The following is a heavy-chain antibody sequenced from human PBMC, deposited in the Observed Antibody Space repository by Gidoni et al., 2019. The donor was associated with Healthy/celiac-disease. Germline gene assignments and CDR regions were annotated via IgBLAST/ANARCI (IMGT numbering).Heavy chain of an antibody. J-gene: IGHJ4*02. V-gene: IGHV1-2*04. D-gene: IGHD2-21*02. CDR2: INPNSGGT. CDR1: GYTFTGYY. Sequence: QVQLVQSGAEVKKPGASVKVSCKDSGYTFTGYYMHWVRQAPGQGLEWMGWINPNSGGTNYAQKFQGWVTMTRDTSISTAYMELSRLRSDDTAVYYCARETGGNSQLFDYWGQGTLVTVSS. CDR3: ARETGGNSQLFDY.